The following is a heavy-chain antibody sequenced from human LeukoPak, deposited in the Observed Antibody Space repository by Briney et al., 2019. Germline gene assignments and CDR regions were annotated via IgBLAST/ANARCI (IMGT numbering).Heavy chain of an antibody. J-gene: IGHJ4*02. CDR2: IKEDGSVI. V-gene: IGHV3-7*01. D-gene: IGHD6-13*01. CDR3: ARGSGRQQLEQNY. CDR1: GFTFSIYW. Sequence: GGSLRLSCVASGFTFSIYWMSWVRQAPGRGPEWLAIIKEDGSVIWDVESVRGRFTISRDNAKNSVYLEMNSLRAEDTAVYYCARGSGRQQLEQNYWGQGNLVTVSS.